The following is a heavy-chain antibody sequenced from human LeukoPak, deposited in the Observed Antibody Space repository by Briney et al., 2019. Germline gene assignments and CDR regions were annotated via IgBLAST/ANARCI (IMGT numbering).Heavy chain of an antibody. V-gene: IGHV1-18*01. CDR1: GYTFTSYG. D-gene: IGHD2-15*01. J-gene: IGHJ5*02. CDR2: ITTYNGNT. Sequence: ASVKVSCKASGYTFTSYGITWVRQAPGQGLEWMGWITTYNGNTYYAQNFQGRVTMTADISTSTAYMEVRSLRSDDTAVYYCARLSPPIASFCSGGTCYSGGFDPWGQGTLVTVSS. CDR3: ARLSPPIASFCSGGTCYSGGFDP.